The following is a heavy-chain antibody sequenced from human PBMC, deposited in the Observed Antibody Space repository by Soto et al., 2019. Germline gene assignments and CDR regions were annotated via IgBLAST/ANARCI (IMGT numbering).Heavy chain of an antibody. J-gene: IGHJ4*02. CDR2: ISGSGGST. CDR1: GFTFGSYA. CDR3: AKVILVVVAATEYYFDY. V-gene: IGHV3-23*01. D-gene: IGHD2-15*01. Sequence: EVQLLESGGGLVQPGGSLRLSCAASGFTFGSYAMSWVRQAPGKGLEWVSAISGSGGSTYYADSVKGRFTISRDNSKNTLYLQMISLRAEDTAVYYCAKVILVVVAATEYYFDYWGQGPLVPVSS.